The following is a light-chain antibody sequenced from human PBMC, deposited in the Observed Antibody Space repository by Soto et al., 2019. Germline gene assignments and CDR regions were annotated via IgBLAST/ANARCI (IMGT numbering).Light chain of an antibody. CDR2: DVS. CDR3: FSYAGDSYV. J-gene: IGLJ1*01. CDR1: SSDVGNYNL. Sequence: QSALTQPASVSGSPGQSITISCTGTSSDVGNYNLVSWYQQHPGKAPKLMIYDVSKRPSGVSNRFSGSKSGNTASLTISGLQADDEADYYCFSYAGDSYVFGTGTELTVL. V-gene: IGLV2-23*02.